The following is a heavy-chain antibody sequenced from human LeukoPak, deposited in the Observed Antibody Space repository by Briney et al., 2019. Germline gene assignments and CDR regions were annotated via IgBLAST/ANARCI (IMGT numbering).Heavy chain of an antibody. CDR3: ARRTPLTYRFDP. J-gene: IGHJ5*02. CDR1: GGSISTSYY. V-gene: IGHV4-39*07. D-gene: IGHD2-2*02. CDR2: IYYSGDT. Sequence: SETLSLACTVSGGSISTSYYWGWIRQPPGKELEWIGSIYYSGDTYYNPSLKSRVTVSMDTSKNQVSLKLSSVTAADTAVYYCARRTPLTYRFDPWGQGTLVTVSS.